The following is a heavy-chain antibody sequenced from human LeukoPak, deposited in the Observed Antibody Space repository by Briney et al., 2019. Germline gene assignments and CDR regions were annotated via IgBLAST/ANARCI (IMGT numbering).Heavy chain of an antibody. CDR3: ARELGRGGSAFDV. V-gene: IGHV3-74*01. CDR1: GFSLSNHW. Sequence: TGGSLRLSCAASGFSLSNHWMHWVRQAPGKGLVWVAHIDPDGSVANYGDSVKGQFTISRDNAKNTLYLQMDSLRAEDTAVYYCARELGRGGSAFDVWGQGTMVTVSS. J-gene: IGHJ3*01. CDR2: IDPDGSVA. D-gene: IGHD3-16*01.